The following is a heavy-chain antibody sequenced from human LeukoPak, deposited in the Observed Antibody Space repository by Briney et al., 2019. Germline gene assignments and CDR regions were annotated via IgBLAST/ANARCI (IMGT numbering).Heavy chain of an antibody. J-gene: IGHJ3*02. D-gene: IGHD5-18*01. Sequence: ASGTLSLTCAVSGGSISSSNWWSWVRQHPGKGLEWIGYIYYSGSTYYNPSLKSRVTISVDTSKNQFSLKLSSVTAADTAVYYCARPATAMFDAFDIWGQGTMVTVSS. CDR2: IYYSGST. V-gene: IGHV4-4*02. CDR3: ARPATAMFDAFDI. CDR1: GGSISSSNW.